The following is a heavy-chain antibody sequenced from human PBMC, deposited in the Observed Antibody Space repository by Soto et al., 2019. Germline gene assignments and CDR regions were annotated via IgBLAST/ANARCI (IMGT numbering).Heavy chain of an antibody. J-gene: IGHJ4*01. CDR3: ATGRSGWARLRDY. CDR2: IGSSGTPT. CDR1: NVTFSTYA. D-gene: IGHD6-19*01. Sequence: PGGLMQLSCVASNVTFSTYAMTVVRQAPGKGLEWVSAIGSSGTPTYYADSVKGRFTVSRDNSKFTLFLQMNSLRVEDTAVYYCATGRSGWARLRDYSGHGPWITVSS. V-gene: IGHV3-23*01.